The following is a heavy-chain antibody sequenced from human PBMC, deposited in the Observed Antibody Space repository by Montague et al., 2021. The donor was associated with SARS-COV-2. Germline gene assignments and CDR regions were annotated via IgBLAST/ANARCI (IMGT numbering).Heavy chain of an antibody. Sequence: CAISGDSVSSTSASWNWIRQSPSGGLEWLGRTYYRSWWRSQYPGSLESRITISGDTSKNQFSLQLNSVTPEDTAVYYCASAFYGDHWAFDVWGQGTMVTVS. J-gene: IGHJ3*01. CDR3: ASAFYGDHWAFDV. D-gene: IGHD3-3*02. V-gene: IGHV6-1*01. CDR1: GDSVSSTSAS. CDR2: TYYRSWWRS.